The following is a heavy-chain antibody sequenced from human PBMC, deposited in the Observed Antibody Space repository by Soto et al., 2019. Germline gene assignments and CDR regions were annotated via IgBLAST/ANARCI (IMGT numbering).Heavy chain of an antibody. CDR1: GGAVGSGSYF. Sequence: QVHLQESGPGLVQASKTLSLTCSVSGGAVGSGSYFWSWIRQPPGKGLEWIGYVYHKVTTDFNPSLESGGAMSVETLKKECALRLASVTAADTAVDFCARSSGNCSGASCFSVNYDFDNWGQGFLVTVSS. V-gene: IGHV4-61*01. CDR2: VYHKVTT. CDR3: ARSSGNCSGASCFSVNYDFDN. J-gene: IGHJ4*02. D-gene: IGHD2-15*01.